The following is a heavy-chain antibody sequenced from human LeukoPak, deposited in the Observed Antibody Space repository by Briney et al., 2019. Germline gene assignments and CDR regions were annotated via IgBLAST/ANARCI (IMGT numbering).Heavy chain of an antibody. J-gene: IGHJ4*02. CDR2: INPNSGGT. CDR3: ARALSSGWYDPQDY. Sequence: ASVKVSCKASGYTFTGYYIHWVRQAPGQGLEWMAWINPNSGGTNYAQKFQGRVTMTRDTSISTAYMELSRPRSDDTAVYYCARALSSGWYDPQDYWGQGTLVTVSS. D-gene: IGHD6-19*01. V-gene: IGHV1-2*02. CDR1: GYTFTGYY.